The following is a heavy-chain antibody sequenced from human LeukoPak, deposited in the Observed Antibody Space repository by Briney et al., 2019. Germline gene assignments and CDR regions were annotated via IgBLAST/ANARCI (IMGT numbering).Heavy chain of an antibody. Sequence: SQTLSHTCAISGDSVSSNSAAWNWIRQSPSRGLEWLGRTFYRSKWYNDYAVSLKSRITINPDTSKNQFSLQLSSVTPEDTAVYYCARDISSSNYYFDYWGQGTLVTVSS. CDR1: GDSVSSNSAA. CDR3: ARDISSSNYYFDY. CDR2: TFYRSKWYN. D-gene: IGHD6-6*01. J-gene: IGHJ4*02. V-gene: IGHV6-1*01.